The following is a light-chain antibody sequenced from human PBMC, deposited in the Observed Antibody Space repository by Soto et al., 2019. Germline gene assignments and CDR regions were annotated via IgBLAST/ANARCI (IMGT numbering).Light chain of an antibody. CDR2: AAS. Sequence: DIQMTQSPSSLSASVGDRATITCRASQGISNYLAWYQQKPGKVPKLLIYAASTLQSGVPSRFSGSGSGTDFTLNISSLQPEDVATYYCQKYNSAVFTFGPGTKVDIK. CDR3: QKYNSAVFT. J-gene: IGKJ3*01. V-gene: IGKV1-27*01. CDR1: QGISNY.